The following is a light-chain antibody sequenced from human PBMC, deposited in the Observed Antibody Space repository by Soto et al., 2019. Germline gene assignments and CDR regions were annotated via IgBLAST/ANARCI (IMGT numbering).Light chain of an antibody. V-gene: IGKV3-11*01. J-gene: IGKJ4*01. CDR2: DAS. CDR3: QQRYSWPLT. Sequence: EIVLTQSPATMSLSPGGIATLSCRVSQSINISLAWYQQKLGQAPRLLIYDASIRATGIPSRFSGSASGTDFTLTISSLEPEDFGVYYCQQRYSWPLTFGGGTKVEIK. CDR1: QSINIS.